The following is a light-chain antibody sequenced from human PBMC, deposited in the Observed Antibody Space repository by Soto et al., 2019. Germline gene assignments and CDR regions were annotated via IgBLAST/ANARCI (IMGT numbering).Light chain of an antibody. CDR1: QSVTNW. J-gene: IGKJ2*01. Sequence: DIQMTQSPSTLSASVGDRVTITCRASQSVTNWLAWYQQKPGKAPNLLIYDAYRLQSGIPSRFSGSGSGTEFTLTISRLQPDDFATYYCKQYTTYTYTFGQGTKLEIK. V-gene: IGKV1-5*01. CDR2: DAY. CDR3: KQYTTYTYT.